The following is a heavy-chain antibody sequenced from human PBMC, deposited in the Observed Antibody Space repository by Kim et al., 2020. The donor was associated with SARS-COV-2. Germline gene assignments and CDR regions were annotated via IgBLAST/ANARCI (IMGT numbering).Heavy chain of an antibody. CDR3: AKDNLPATAFDY. V-gene: IGHV3-9*01. Sequence: GGSLRLSCAASGFTFGDYAMHWVRQAPGKGLEWVSGISWNGGSIGYADSVKGRFTISRDNAKNSLYLQMNSLRAEDTALYYCAKDNLPATAFDYWGQGTLVTVSS. D-gene: IGHD2-2*01. CDR2: ISWNGGSI. CDR1: GFTFGDYA. J-gene: IGHJ4*02.